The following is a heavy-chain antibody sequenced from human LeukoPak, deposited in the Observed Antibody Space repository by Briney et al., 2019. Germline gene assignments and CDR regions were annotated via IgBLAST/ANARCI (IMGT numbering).Heavy chain of an antibody. V-gene: IGHV3-74*01. CDR2: IKTDGSTT. Sequence: PGGSLRLSCAGSGFIFSGYWMHWVRQAPGKGLVWVSRIKTDGSTTYYADSVKGRFTISRDNAKNSLYLQMNSLRAEDTAVYYCARDDHSSSWNAFDIWGQGTMVTVSS. D-gene: IGHD6-13*01. CDR1: GFIFSGYW. J-gene: IGHJ3*02. CDR3: ARDDHSSSWNAFDI.